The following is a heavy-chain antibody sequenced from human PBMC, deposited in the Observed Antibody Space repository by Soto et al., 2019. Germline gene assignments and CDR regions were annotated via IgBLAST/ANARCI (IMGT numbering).Heavy chain of an antibody. J-gene: IGHJ4*02. V-gene: IGHV3-74*01. CDR1: GFTFSSYW. CDR2: INSDGSST. CDR3: ARDPAPAGWYDY. Sequence: LRLSCAASGFTFSSYWMHWVRRAPGKGLVWVSRINSDGSSTTYADSVKGRFTISRDNAKNTLYLQMNSLRAEGTAVYFCARDPAPAGWYDYWGQGTLVTVSS. D-gene: IGHD6-19*01.